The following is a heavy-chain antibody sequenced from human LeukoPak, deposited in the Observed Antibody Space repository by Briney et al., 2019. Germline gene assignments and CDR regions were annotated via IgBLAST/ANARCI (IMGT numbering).Heavy chain of an antibody. V-gene: IGHV4-39*01. CDR1: GDSISSSSYY. CDR2: IYSRGNT. J-gene: IGHJ4*02. D-gene: IGHD6-19*01. Sequence: PSETLSLTCSVSGDSISSSSYYWAWIHQPPGKGLEWIGAIYSRGNTYYNPSLKSRLTIFIDTSKNQYSLQLRSVIAADAAVYFCARRGWDRPFDYWGQGVPVIVSS. CDR3: ARRGWDRPFDY.